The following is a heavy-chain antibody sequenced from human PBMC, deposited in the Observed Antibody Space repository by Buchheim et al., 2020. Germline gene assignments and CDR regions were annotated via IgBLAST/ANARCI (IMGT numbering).Heavy chain of an antibody. CDR2: INHSGST. Sequence: QVQLQQWGAGLLKPSETLSLTCAVYGGSFSGYYWSWIRQPPGKGLEWIGEINHSGSTNYNPSLKSRVTISVDTSQNQFPLKLSSVTAADTAVYYCARRTYGDYQFGWSSWGQGTL. CDR1: GGSFSGYY. D-gene: IGHD4-17*01. V-gene: IGHV4-34*01. J-gene: IGHJ4*02. CDR3: ARRTYGDYQFGWSS.